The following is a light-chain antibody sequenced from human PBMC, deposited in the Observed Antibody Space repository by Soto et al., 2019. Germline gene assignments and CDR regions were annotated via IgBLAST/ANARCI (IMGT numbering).Light chain of an antibody. CDR3: QQYNNWPLT. CDR1: QSVSNN. V-gene: IGKV3-15*01. J-gene: IGKJ1*01. CDR2: GAS. Sequence: EIVMTQSPATLSVSPGERATLSCRASQSVSNNLVWYQQKPGQAPRLLIYGASTRATGIPARFSGSGSGTEFTLTISSLQSEDCAVYYCQQYNNWPLTFGRGTKVEIK.